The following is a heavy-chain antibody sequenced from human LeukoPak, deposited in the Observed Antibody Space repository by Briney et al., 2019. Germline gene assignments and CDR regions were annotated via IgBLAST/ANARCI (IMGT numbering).Heavy chain of an antibody. V-gene: IGHV6-1*01. CDR1: GDSASSNSAA. D-gene: IGHD3-10*01. CDR2: TYYRSKWYN. J-gene: IGHJ4*02. Sequence: SQTLSLTCAISGDSASSNSAAWNWIRQSPSRGLEWLGRTYYRSKWYNDYAVSVKSRITINPDTSRNQSSLQLNSVTPEDTAVYYCAREVSFGFGELYDYWGQGTLVTVSS. CDR3: AREVSFGFGELYDY.